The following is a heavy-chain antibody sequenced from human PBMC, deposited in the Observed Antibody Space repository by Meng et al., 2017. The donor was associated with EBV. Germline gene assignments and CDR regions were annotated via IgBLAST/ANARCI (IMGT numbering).Heavy chain of an antibody. CDR1: VYTFTSYY. CDR3: ARVGIAVAGTGDY. CDR2: INTNSGGT. D-gene: IGHD6-19*01. V-gene: IGHV1-2*06. J-gene: IGHJ4*02. Sequence: QMRPRPWGKNSRASGNVPILSVVYTFTSYYIRCGRQAPGQGLVWMGRINTNSGGTNYAQKFQGRVTMTRDTSISTAYMELSRLRSDDTAVYYCARVGIAVAGTGDYWGQGTLVTVSS.